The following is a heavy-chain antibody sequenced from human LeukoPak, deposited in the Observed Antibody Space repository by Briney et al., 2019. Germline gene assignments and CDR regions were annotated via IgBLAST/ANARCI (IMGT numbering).Heavy chain of an antibody. V-gene: IGHV1-2*06. CDR1: GYAFTNYY. J-gene: IGHJ4*02. D-gene: IGHD2-2*02. CDR3: ARDLPAAIRIFDY. Sequence: ASVRVSCKGSGYAFTNYYIQGVGQAPGEGGEGMGRINPTSGGTKYAQKFQGRDTITRDTYISTAYMELSSLRSEDTAVYYCARDLPAAIRIFDYWGRGTLVTVSS. CDR2: INPTSGGT.